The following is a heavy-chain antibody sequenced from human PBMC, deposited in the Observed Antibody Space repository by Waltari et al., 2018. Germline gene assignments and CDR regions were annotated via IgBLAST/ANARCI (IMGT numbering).Heavy chain of an antibody. CDR1: GYSFVTYY. D-gene: IGHD3-10*01. CDR3: VGDEYYYGSATDF. CDR2: SNPTGGKT. Sequence: QVQLVQSGAEVKKPGASVKVSCKASGYSFVTYYIHWVRKAPGRGLEWLGTSNPTGGKTNDRQQFQGRVTMTKDTSTSTVYMELTSLRSEDTAVYYCVGDEYYYGSATDFWGQGTLVTVS. V-gene: IGHV1-46*01. J-gene: IGHJ4*02.